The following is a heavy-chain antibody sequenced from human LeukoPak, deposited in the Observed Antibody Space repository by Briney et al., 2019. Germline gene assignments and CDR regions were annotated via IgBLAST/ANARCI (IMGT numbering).Heavy chain of an antibody. CDR1: GFTFSSYW. Sequence: PGGSLRLSCAASGFTFSSYWIHWVRQAPGKGLVWVSRINSDGSSTSYADSVKGRFTISRDNAKNTLYLQMNSLRAEDTAVYYCARDGGSSGWYNWFDPWGQGTLVTVSS. CDR2: INSDGSST. CDR3: ARDGGSSGWYNWFDP. D-gene: IGHD6-19*01. J-gene: IGHJ5*02. V-gene: IGHV3-74*01.